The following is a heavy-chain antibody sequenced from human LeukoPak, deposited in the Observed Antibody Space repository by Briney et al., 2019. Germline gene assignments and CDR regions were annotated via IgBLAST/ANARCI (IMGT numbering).Heavy chain of an antibody. D-gene: IGHD6-19*01. CDR3: ARPTYSSGWAFDY. J-gene: IGHJ4*02. CDR1: GFTFSSYA. V-gene: IGHV3-23*01. Sequence: GGSLRLSCAASGFTFSSYAMGWVRQAPGKGLEWVSAISGSGGSTYYADSVKGRFNISRDNSKNTLYLQMNSLRAEDTAVYYCARPTYSSGWAFDYWGQGTLVTVSS. CDR2: ISGSGGST.